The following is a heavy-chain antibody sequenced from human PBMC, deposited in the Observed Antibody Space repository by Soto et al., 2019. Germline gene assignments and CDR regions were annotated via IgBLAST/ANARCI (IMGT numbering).Heavy chain of an antibody. Sequence: PGGSLRLSCAASGFTFSSYSMNWVRQAPGKGLEWVSSISGSSSYIHYAESVKGRFTISRDNAKNSLYLQMNSLRAEDTAVYYCARELAHPIVVVVVANDGFDIWGQGTMVTVSS. D-gene: IGHD2-15*01. J-gene: IGHJ3*02. CDR3: ARELAHPIVVVVVANDGFDI. V-gene: IGHV3-21*01. CDR1: GFTFSSYS. CDR2: ISGSSSYI.